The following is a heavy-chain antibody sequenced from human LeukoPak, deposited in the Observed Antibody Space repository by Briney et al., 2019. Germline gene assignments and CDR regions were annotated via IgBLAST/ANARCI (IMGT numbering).Heavy chain of an antibody. J-gene: IGHJ6*02. CDR1: GYTFTNCA. D-gene: IGHD3-3*01. V-gene: IGHV7-4-1*02. CDR3: AREIRPVVTIFGVVPTPLYYYYGMDV. Sequence: ASVKVSCKASGYTFTNCAMNWVRQAPGQGLEWMGWINTNTGNPTYAQGFTGRFVFSLDTSVSTAYLQISSLKAEDTAVYYCAREIRPVVTIFGVVPTPLYYYYGMDVWGQGTTVTVSS. CDR2: INTNTGNP.